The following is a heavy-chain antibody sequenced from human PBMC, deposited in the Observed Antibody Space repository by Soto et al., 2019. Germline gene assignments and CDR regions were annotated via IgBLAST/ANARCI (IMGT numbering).Heavy chain of an antibody. J-gene: IGHJ4*02. Sequence: EEQLVESGGGLVQPGRSLRLSCVASGFTFENFAMHWVRQAPGKGLEWVSGISWNSGTIDYADSVKGRFTISRDNAKNSLYLQMDSLRVEDTALYYCAKGKANTVFGVNTLFDYWGQGTLVTVSS. D-gene: IGHD3-3*01. CDR2: ISWNSGTI. CDR1: GFTFENFA. V-gene: IGHV3-9*01. CDR3: AKGKANTVFGVNTLFDY.